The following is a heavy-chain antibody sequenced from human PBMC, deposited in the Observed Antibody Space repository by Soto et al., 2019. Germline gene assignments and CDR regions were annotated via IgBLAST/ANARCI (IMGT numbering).Heavy chain of an antibody. CDR3: ARGIATGQVDT. CDR1: GYTFTRYT. J-gene: IGHJ5*02. Sequence: QVQLVQSGAEVKKPAASVKISCKASGYTFTRYTMNWVRQAPGQRLEWMGWINPDNGNTKSSQKFQDRVIITRDTSASTAYMDLSSLRSDDTAVYYCARGIATGQVDTWGQGTLVTVSS. D-gene: IGHD2-15*01. V-gene: IGHV1-3*01. CDR2: INPDNGNT.